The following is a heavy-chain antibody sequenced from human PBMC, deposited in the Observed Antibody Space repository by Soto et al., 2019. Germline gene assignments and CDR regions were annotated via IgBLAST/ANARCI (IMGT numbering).Heavy chain of an antibody. CDR1: GGSISSGGYY. V-gene: IGHV4-31*03. J-gene: IGHJ6*02. Sequence: QVPLQELGPGLVKPSQTLSLTCTVSGGSISSGGYYWSWIRQHPGKGLEWIGSIYYSGSTYYNPSLKTRVTISVDPSKNQFSLKVSSVTAADTAVYYCARVFGFGGMDVWGQGTTVTVSS. CDR2: IYYSGST. CDR3: ARVFGFGGMDV. D-gene: IGHD3-10*01.